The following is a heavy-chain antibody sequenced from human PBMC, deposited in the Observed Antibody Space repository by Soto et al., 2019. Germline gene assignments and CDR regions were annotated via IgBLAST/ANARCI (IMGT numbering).Heavy chain of an antibody. J-gene: IGHJ3*02. CDR2: IYYSGST. Sequence: QLQLQESGPGLVKPSETLSLTCTVSGGSISSSSYYWGWIRQPPGKGLEWIGSIYYSGSTYYNPSLKSRVPTSVDTSKNQFSLKLSSVTAADTAVYYCARHYDPYSSSWYQGTNDAFDIWGQGTMVTVSS. CDR1: GGSISSSSYY. D-gene: IGHD6-13*01. CDR3: ARHYDPYSSSWYQGTNDAFDI. V-gene: IGHV4-39*01.